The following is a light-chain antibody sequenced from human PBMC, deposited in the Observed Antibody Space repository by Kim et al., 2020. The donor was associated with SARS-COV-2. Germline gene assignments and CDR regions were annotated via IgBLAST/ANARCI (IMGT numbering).Light chain of an antibody. CDR3: QQYNNLPLYT. J-gene: IGKJ2*01. V-gene: IGKV3-15*01. Sequence: EVVLTQSTATLSESPGDRATLSCWASQSVGSNLAWYQQKPGQSPRLLIYGASIRATDIPARFSGGGSGTEFTLTISSLQSEDSAVYYCQQYNNLPLYTFGQGTKLEI. CDR1: QSVGSN. CDR2: GAS.